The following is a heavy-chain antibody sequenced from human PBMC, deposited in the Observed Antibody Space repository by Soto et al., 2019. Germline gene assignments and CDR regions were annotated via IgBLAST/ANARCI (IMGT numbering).Heavy chain of an antibody. CDR1: RGSINSHY. D-gene: IGHD3-9*01. V-gene: IGHV4-59*08. Sequence: SETLSLTCTVSRGSINSHYWSWIRQSPGKGLEYIGYISYSGSTNYNPSLKSRLTISVDTSKNQFSLKLTSVTAADTAVYYCADLNFDILPAYYAFDIWGQGTTVTVSS. J-gene: IGHJ3*02. CDR2: ISYSGST. CDR3: ADLNFDILPAYYAFDI.